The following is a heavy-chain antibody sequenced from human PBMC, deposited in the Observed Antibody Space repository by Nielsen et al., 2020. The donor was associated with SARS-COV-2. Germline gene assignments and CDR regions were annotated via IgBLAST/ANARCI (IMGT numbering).Heavy chain of an antibody. CDR3: ARARRGN. D-gene: IGHD3-10*01. CDR2: ISGSGGST. J-gene: IGHJ4*02. CDR1: GFTFSSYA. V-gene: IGHV3-23*01. Sequence: GESLKISCAASGFTFSSYAMSWVRQAPGKGLEWVSAISGSGGSTYYADPVKGRFTISRDNSKNTLYLQMNSLRAEDTAVYYCARARRGNWGQGTLVTVSS.